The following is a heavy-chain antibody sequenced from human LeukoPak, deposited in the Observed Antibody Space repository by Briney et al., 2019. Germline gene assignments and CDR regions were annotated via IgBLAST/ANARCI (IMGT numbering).Heavy chain of an antibody. V-gene: IGHV4-39*01. D-gene: IGHD3-10*01. J-gene: IGHJ3*02. Sequence: SETLSLTCTVSGGSISSSSYYWGWIRQPPGKGLEWIGSIYYSGSTYYNPSLKSRVTISVDTSKNQFSLKLSSVTAADTAVYYCARRITMVRGVIAPDAFDIWGQGTMVTVSS. CDR3: ARRITMVRGVIAPDAFDI. CDR1: GGSISSSSYY. CDR2: IYYSGST.